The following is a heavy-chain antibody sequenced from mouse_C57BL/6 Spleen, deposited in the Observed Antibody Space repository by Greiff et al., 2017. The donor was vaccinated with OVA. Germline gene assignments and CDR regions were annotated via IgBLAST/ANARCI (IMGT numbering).Heavy chain of an antibody. J-gene: IGHJ2*01. Sequence: QVQLKQPGAELVKPGASVKMSCKASGYTFTSYWITWVKQRPGQGLEWIGDIYPGSGSTNYNEKFKSKATLTVDTSSSTAYMQLSSLTSEDSAVYYCARLGNWDGAPFDYWGQGTTLTVSS. CDR3: ARLGNWDGAPFDY. CDR2: IYPGSGST. D-gene: IGHD4-1*01. CDR1: GYTFTSYW. V-gene: IGHV1-55*01.